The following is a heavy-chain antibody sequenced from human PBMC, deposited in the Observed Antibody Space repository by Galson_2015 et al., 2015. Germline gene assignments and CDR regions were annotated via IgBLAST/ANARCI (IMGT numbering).Heavy chain of an antibody. V-gene: IGHV1-2*04. CDR2: INPNSGGT. J-gene: IGHJ6*02. CDR1: GYTFTGYY. Sequence: SVKVSCKASGYTFTGYYMHWVRQAPGQGLEWMGWINPNSGGTNYAQKLQGWVTMTRDTSISTAYMELSRLRSDDTAVYYCARDPNYDILTGYWADYYYGMDVWGQGTTVTVSS. D-gene: IGHD3-9*01. CDR3: ARDPNYDILTGYWADYYYGMDV.